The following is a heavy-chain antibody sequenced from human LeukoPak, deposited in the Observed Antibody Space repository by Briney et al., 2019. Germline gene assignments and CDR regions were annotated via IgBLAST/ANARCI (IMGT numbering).Heavy chain of an antibody. CDR1: GFTFSSYG. CDR2: ISGSGGST. CDR3: ARDSPQGYCSSTSCYAGAYYMDV. Sequence: GGSLRLSCAASGFTFSSYGMSWVRQAPGKGLEWVSAISGSGGSTYYADSVKGRFTISRDNSKNTLYLQMNSLRAEDTAVYYCARDSPQGYCSSTSCYAGAYYMDVWGKGTTVTISS. D-gene: IGHD2-2*01. J-gene: IGHJ6*03. V-gene: IGHV3-23*01.